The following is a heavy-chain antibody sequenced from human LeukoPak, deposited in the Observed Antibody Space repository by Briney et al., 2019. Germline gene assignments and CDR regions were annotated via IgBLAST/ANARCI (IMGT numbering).Heavy chain of an antibody. CDR1: GGSISSYY. CDR2: IYYSGST. CDR3: ARSDGYGLVGI. D-gene: IGHD3-10*01. J-gene: IGHJ3*02. V-gene: IGHV4-59*12. Sequence: PSGTLSLTCAVSGGSISSYYWSWIRQPPGKGLEWIGYIYYSGSTNYNPSLKSRVIILFDTAKNHFSLNLSSVTAADTAVYYCARSDGYGLVGIWGQGTMVTVSS.